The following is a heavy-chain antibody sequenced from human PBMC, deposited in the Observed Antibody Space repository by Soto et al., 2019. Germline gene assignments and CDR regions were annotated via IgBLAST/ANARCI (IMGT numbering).Heavy chain of an antibody. CDR1: GFTFSDSW. J-gene: IGHJ5*02. CDR2: IKPDESEK. V-gene: IGHV3-7*01. D-gene: IGHD4-4*01. Sequence: PVGSLRLSCTASGFTFSDSWMTWVRQAPGKGLEWVARIKPDESEKKYADSVKGRFSISRDNAKNSMYLQMDSLRGEDTAVYYCVRGGSNYASWGQGTLVTASS. CDR3: VRGGSNYAS.